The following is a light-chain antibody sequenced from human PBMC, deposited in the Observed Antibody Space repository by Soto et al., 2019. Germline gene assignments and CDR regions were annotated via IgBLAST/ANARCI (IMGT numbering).Light chain of an antibody. CDR2: AAS. J-gene: IGKJ1*01. CDR3: QQSYSSPWT. V-gene: IGKV1-39*01. CDR1: QNIRNY. Sequence: IQMTQSPSSLSASVRDSVTITCRASQNIRNYLNWYQQKPGRAPKILIYAASSLQSGVPSRFSGGGSGTDFTLTITSLQPEDFATYYCQQSYSSPWTFGQGTKVEIK.